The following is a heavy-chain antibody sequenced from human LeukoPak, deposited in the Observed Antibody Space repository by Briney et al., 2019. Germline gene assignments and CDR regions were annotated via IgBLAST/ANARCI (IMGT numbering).Heavy chain of an antibody. V-gene: IGHV1-24*01. D-gene: IGHD1-1*01. J-gene: IGHJ4*02. CDR1: GYTLTELS. Sequence: ASVKVSCKVSGYTLTELSMHWVRQAPGKGLEWMGGFDPEDGETIYAQKFQGRVTMTTDTSTSTAYMELRSLRSDDTAVYYCARDGMLNPDYWGQGTLVTVSS. CDR3: ARDGMLNPDY. CDR2: FDPEDGET.